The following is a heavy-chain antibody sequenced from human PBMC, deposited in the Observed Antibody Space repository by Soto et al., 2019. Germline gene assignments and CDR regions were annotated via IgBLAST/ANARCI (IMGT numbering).Heavy chain of an antibody. CDR1: GGSVSSGSYY. Sequence: PSETLSLTCTVSGGSVSSGSYYWSWIRQPPGKGLEWIGYIYYSGSTNYNPSLKSRVTISVDTSKNQFSLKLSSVTAADTAVYYCAAREYDYVWGSYRYGPFSGMDVWGQGTTVTVSS. D-gene: IGHD3-16*02. J-gene: IGHJ6*02. V-gene: IGHV4-61*01. CDR2: IYYSGST. CDR3: AAREYDYVWGSYRYGPFSGMDV.